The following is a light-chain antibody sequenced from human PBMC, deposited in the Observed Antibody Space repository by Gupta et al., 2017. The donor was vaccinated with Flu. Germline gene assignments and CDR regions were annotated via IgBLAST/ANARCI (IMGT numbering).Light chain of an antibody. CDR2: DDF. Sequence: SYVMTQPPSVSVAPGKTARITCGGDNIASKSVHWYQQKPGQAPVLVVHDDFDRPSGIPERFSGSNSGTTATLTISRVEAGDEADYYCQVWDSSSDHVVFGGGTKLTVL. CDR3: QVWDSSSDHVV. CDR1: NIASKS. J-gene: IGLJ3*02. V-gene: IGLV3-21*03.